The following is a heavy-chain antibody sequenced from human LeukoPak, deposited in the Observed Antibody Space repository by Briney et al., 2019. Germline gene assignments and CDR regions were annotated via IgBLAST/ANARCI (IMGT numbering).Heavy chain of an antibody. V-gene: IGHV4-61*02. D-gene: IGHD3-10*01. CDR3: ARSIAGHKYYYGSGSFLDY. CDR2: IYTSGST. CDR1: GGSISSGSYY. J-gene: IGHJ4*02. Sequence: SETLSLTCTVSGGSISSGSYYWSWIRQPAGKGLEWIGRIYTSGSTNYNPSLKSRVTISVDTSKNQFSLKLSSVTAADTAVYYCARSIAGHKYYYGSGSFLDYWGQGTLVTVSS.